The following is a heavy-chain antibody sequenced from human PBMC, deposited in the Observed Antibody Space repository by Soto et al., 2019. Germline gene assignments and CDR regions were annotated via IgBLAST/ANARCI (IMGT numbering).Heavy chain of an antibody. CDR1: LFTFSSYA. CDR2: ISGSGDST. Sequence: VGPLRLSCSASLFTFSSYAMNWVLQAPGKGLEWVSGISGSGDSTYYADSVKGRFTVSRDNSKNTLYLQMNSLRAEDTAVFYCAKERSSGWSLDYWGQGTLVTVSS. D-gene: IGHD6-19*01. CDR3: AKERSSGWSLDY. V-gene: IGHV3-23*01. J-gene: IGHJ4*02.